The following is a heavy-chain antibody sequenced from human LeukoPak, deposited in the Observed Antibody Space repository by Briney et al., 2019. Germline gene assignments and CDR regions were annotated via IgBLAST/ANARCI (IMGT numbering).Heavy chain of an antibody. Sequence: PGGSLRLSCAASGLTFSGYDIHWVRQAPGKGLEWGAVISYDGSNKYYPDSVKGRFTISRDNSKNTLYLQMTSLRAEDTAVYYCAKDFWSATYYFDYWGQGTLVTVSS. J-gene: IGHJ4*02. CDR3: AKDFWSATYYFDY. CDR2: ISYDGSNK. CDR1: GLTFSGYD. D-gene: IGHD3-3*01. V-gene: IGHV3-30*18.